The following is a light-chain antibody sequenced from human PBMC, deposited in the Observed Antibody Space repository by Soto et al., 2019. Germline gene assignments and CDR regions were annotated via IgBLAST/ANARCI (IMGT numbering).Light chain of an antibody. V-gene: IGLV2-14*01. CDR3: ASYTSDSTLV. CDR1: SSDVGGYNY. J-gene: IGLJ2*01. Sequence: QSALTQPASVSGSPGQSITISCTGTSSDVGGYNYVSWYQQHPGKAPKLMIYDVSNRPSGVSNRFSGSKSANTASLTISGLQAEDEGDYYCASYTSDSTLVFGGGTKVTVL. CDR2: DVS.